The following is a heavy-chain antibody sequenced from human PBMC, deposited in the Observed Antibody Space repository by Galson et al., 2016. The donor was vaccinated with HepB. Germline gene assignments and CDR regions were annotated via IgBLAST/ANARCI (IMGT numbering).Heavy chain of an antibody. J-gene: IGHJ5*02. V-gene: IGHV2-5*02. CDR1: GFSLSSSGVG. CDR2: IYWDDDK. D-gene: IGHD2-2*02. CDR3: AHIMYSPRYCTSTTCYIRAEGYSWFDP. Sequence: PALVKPTQTLTLTCTFSGFSLSSSGVGVGWIRQPPGRALEWLAVIYWDDDKRYRPSLKSRPTITKDTSKNQVVLTMTNMDPLDTATYYCAHIMYSPRYCTSTTCYIRAEGYSWFDPWGQGTLVTVSS.